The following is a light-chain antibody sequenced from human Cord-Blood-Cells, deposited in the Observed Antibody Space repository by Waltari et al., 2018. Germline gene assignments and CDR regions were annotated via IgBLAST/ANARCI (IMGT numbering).Light chain of an antibody. CDR1: QSVLYSSNNKNY. CDR3: QQYYSTPIT. V-gene: IGKV4-1*01. J-gene: IGKJ5*01. Sequence: DIVMTQSPDSLSVSLGERAPINCKSSQSVLYSSNNKNYLAWYQQKPGQPPKLLIYWAFTRESGVPDRFSGSGSGTDFTLTISSLQAEDVAVYYCQQYYSTPITFSQGTRLEIK. CDR2: WAF.